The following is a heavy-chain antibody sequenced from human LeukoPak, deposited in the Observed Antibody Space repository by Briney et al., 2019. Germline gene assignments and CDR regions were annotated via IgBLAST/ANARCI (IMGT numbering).Heavy chain of an antibody. V-gene: IGHV3-11*06. J-gene: IGHJ3*02. Sequence: PGGSLRLSCAASGFTFSGYEMNWIRQAPGKRLEWVSYISSSSSYTNYADSVKGRFTISRDNAKNSPYLQMNSLRAEDTAVYYCARVSRRAFDIWGQGTMVTVSS. CDR1: GFTFSGYE. CDR2: ISSSSSYT. CDR3: ARVSRRAFDI. D-gene: IGHD6-25*01.